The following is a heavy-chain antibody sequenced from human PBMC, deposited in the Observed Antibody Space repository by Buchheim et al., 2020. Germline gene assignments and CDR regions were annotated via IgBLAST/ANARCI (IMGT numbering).Heavy chain of an antibody. CDR1: GFTFSSYA. CDR2: ISGSGGST. CDR3: AKDTGLYDYGEVSGGDYVPFGY. D-gene: IGHD4-17*01. J-gene: IGHJ4*02. V-gene: IGHV3-23*01. Sequence: EVQLLESGGGLVQPGGSLRLSCAASGFTFSSYAMSWVRQAPGKGLEWVSAISGSGGSTYYADSVKGRFTISRDNSKNTLYLQMNSLRAEDTAVYYCAKDTGLYDYGEVSGGDYVPFGYWGQGTL.